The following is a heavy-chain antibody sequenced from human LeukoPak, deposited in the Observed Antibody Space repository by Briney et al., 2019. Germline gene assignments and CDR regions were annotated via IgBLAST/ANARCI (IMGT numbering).Heavy chain of an antibody. CDR2: ISYDGSNK. Sequence: GGSLRLSCAASGFTFSSYAMHWVRQAPGKGLEWVAVISYDGSNKYYADSVKGRFTISRDNSKNTLYLQMNSLRAEDTAVYYCAKTPGIVMVPAAMDYWGQGTLVTVSS. V-gene: IGHV3-30-3*02. CDR3: AKTPGIVMVPAAMDY. CDR1: GFTFSSYA. J-gene: IGHJ4*02. D-gene: IGHD2-2*01.